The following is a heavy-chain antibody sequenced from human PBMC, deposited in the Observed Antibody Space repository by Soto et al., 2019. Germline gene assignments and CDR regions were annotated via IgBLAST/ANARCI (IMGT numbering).Heavy chain of an antibody. D-gene: IGHD2-15*01. V-gene: IGHV3-11*06. J-gene: IGHJ1*01. Sequence: PGGTLRLSCAASGFSCIDYYISWIRQAPGQRMEWVSSLRSNSAYIKYAGSVKGRLTISRGNAKNLRYLQTNSLRPDHTAVYYSPGAPEVRAYLYCFDNQH. CDR2: LRSNSAYI. CDR1: GFSCIDYY. CDR3: PGAPEVRAYLYCFDNQH.